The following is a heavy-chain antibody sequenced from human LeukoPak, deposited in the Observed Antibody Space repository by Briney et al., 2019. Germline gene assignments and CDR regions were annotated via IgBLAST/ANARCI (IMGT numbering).Heavy chain of an antibody. CDR3: ARDREGRDYFDY. J-gene: IGHJ4*02. CDR1: GFTFSSYW. CDR2: IKQHGSEK. V-gene: IGHV3-7*05. D-gene: IGHD1-26*01. Sequence: GGSLRLSCAASGFTFSSYWMSWVRQAPGKGLEWVANIKQHGSEKNYVDSVRGRFTISRDYAKNSLYLQMSSLRSEDTAVYYCARDREGRDYFDYWGQGTLVTVSS.